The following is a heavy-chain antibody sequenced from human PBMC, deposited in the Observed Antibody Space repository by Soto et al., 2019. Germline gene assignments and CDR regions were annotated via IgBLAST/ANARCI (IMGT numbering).Heavy chain of an antibody. D-gene: IGHD2-8*01. CDR3: VRYGVAATN. J-gene: IGHJ4*02. CDR1: GYSFSTYN. Sequence: ASVKVSCKASGYSFSTYNINWVRQATGRGLEWMGWMNPNSGNTGYAQKFQDRITLTRDTSITTAYLELSGLRSDDTAVYFCVRYGVAATNWGQGTQVTVSS. V-gene: IGHV1-8*01. CDR2: MNPNSGNT.